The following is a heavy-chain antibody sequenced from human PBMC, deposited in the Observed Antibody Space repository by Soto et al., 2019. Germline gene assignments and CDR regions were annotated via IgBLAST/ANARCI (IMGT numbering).Heavy chain of an antibody. D-gene: IGHD6-6*01. CDR2: IIPILGIA. CDR1: GGTFSSYT. V-gene: IGHV1-69*02. Sequence: GASVKVSCKASGGTFSSYTISWVRQAPGQGLEWMGRIIPILGIANYAQKFQGRVTITADKSTSTAYMELSSLRSEDTAVYYCASDPRPGDFDYWGQGTLVTVSS. J-gene: IGHJ4*02. CDR3: ASDPRPGDFDY.